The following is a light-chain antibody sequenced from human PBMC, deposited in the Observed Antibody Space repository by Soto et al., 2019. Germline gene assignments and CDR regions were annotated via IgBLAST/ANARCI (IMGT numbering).Light chain of an antibody. V-gene: IGLV2-14*01. CDR2: EVS. CDR1: SSDVGTYNY. J-gene: IGLJ1*01. CDR3: GAYTSSLALYV. Sequence: QSVLTQPASVSGSPGQSITISGTGTSSDVGTYNYISWYQQHPGKAPKLMIYEVSNRPSGISTRFSGSKSGNTASLTISGLQAEDEADYYCGAYTSSLALYVFGSGTKVTVL.